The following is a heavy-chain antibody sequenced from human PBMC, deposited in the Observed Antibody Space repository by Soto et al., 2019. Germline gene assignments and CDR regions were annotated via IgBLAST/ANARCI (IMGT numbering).Heavy chain of an antibody. D-gene: IGHD4-4*01. CDR1: GGSITGYY. Sequence: QVQLQESGPGLVQPSETLSLTCTVSGGSITGYYWSWIRQPPGKGPEWIGNIHYSGSTNYNPSLKSRVTISVALSKTQFSLRLSSVTAAETAVYYCARHSYYSSPLRFDPWGQGTLVTVSS. V-gene: IGHV4-59*08. CDR3: ARHSYYSSPLRFDP. J-gene: IGHJ5*02. CDR2: IHYSGST.